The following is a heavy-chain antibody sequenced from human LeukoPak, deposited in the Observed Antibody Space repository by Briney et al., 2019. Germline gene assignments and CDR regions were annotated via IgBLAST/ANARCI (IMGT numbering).Heavy chain of an antibody. D-gene: IGHD4-17*01. CDR1: GFTVSSNY. V-gene: IGHV3-66*01. CDR3: ARGYGESRGGYFDY. J-gene: IGHJ4*02. CDR2: IYSGGST. Sequence: GGSLRLSCAASGFTVSSNYMSWVRQAPGKGLEWVSVIYSGGSTYYADSVKGRFTISRDNSKNTLYLQMNSLRAEDTAVYYCARGYGESRGGYFDYWGQGTLVTVSS.